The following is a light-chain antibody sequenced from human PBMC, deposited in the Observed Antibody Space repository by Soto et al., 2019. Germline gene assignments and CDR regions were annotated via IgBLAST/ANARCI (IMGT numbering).Light chain of an antibody. CDR1: PSVTSRY. V-gene: IGKV3-20*01. Sequence: EIVMTQAPATLSVAPGERATLSCRPSPSVTSRYLAWYQQKPGQAPRLLMSGASTRAAGVPDRFSGDGSGTDFTLTISRLEPEDLAVYYCQQYVTSAITFGQGTRLEIK. CDR3: QQYVTSAIT. J-gene: IGKJ5*01. CDR2: GAS.